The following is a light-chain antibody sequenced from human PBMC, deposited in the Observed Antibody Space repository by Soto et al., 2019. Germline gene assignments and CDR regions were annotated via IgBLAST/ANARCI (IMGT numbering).Light chain of an antibody. J-gene: IGKJ5*01. CDR2: DAS. CDR3: QHYNSYPIT. Sequence: DIQMTQSPSTLSASIGERVTITCRASQSISSWLAWYQQKPGKAPKLLIYDASSLESGVPSRFSGSGSGTEFTLTISSLQPDDFATYYCQHYNSYPITFGQGTRLEIK. V-gene: IGKV1-5*01. CDR1: QSISSW.